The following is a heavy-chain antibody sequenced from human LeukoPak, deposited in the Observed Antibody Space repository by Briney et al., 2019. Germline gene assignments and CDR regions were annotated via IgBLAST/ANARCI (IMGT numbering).Heavy chain of an antibody. J-gene: IGHJ3*02. CDR3: AREDDCSGGICYLGNAFDI. CDR2: INHSGST. D-gene: IGHD2-15*01. Sequence: SETLSLTCAVYGGSFSVYYWSWIRQPPGKGLEWIGEINHSGSTNYNASLKSRVTISVDTSKNQFSLKLSSVTAADTAVYYCAREDDCSGGICYLGNAFDIWGQGTMVTVSS. V-gene: IGHV4-34*01. CDR1: GGSFSVYY.